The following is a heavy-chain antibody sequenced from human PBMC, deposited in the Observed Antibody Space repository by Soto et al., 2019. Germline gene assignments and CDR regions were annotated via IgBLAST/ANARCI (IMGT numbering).Heavy chain of an antibody. J-gene: IGHJ4*02. CDR1: GGSISSSSYY. Sequence: TQALSLTCTVPGGSISSSSYYWGWIRQPPGKGLEWIGSIYYSGSTYYNPSLKSRVTISVDTSKNQFSLKLSSVTAADTAVYYCARLRIAAAGPDNWGQGTLVTVSS. V-gene: IGHV4-39*01. CDR2: IYYSGST. D-gene: IGHD6-13*01. CDR3: ARLRIAAAGPDN.